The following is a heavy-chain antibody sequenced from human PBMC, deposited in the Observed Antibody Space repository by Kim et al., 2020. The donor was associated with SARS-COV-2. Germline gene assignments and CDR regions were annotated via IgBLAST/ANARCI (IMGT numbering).Heavy chain of an antibody. CDR2: T. J-gene: IGHJ3*02. D-gene: IGHD1-26*01. V-gene: IGHV4-39*01. Sequence: TSYNPSLKSRVTISVDTSKNQFSLKLSSVTAADTAVYYCARHGATNYAFDIWGQGTMVTVSS. CDR3: ARHGATNYAFDI.